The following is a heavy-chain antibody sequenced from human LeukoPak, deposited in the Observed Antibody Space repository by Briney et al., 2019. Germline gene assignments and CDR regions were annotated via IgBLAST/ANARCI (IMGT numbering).Heavy chain of an antibody. D-gene: IGHD5-18*01. CDR2: INPNSGGT. Sequence: PLASVKVSCKASGYTFTSYDINWVRQAPGQGLEWMGWINPNSGGTNYAQKFQGRVTMTRDTSISTAYMELSRLRSDDTAVYYCARGGYSYGYGYGYSGVFYWGQGTLVTVSS. CDR1: GYTFTSYD. CDR3: ARGGYSYGYGYGYSGVFY. J-gene: IGHJ4*02. V-gene: IGHV1-2*02.